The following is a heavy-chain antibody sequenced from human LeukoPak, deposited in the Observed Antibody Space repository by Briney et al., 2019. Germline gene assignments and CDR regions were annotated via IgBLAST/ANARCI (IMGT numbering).Heavy chain of an antibody. CDR1: GFIVSSSY. CDR3: ARAFDHHFDY. CDR2: IYSDGRT. Sequence: GGSLRLSCAASGFIVSSSYMVGVRQAPGKGLEWVAYIYSDGRTFYADSVKGRFTTSRDSSNNTLYFQMSSLRAEDTAVYYCARAFDHHFDYWGQGTLVTVSS. V-gene: IGHV3-53*01. J-gene: IGHJ4*02. D-gene: IGHD3-16*01.